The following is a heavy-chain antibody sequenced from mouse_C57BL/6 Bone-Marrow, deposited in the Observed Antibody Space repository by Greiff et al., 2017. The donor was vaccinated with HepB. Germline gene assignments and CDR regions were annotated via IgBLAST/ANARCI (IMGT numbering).Heavy chain of an antibody. CDR3: VRHPYYYGSRFYAMDY. V-gene: IGHV10-1*01. CDR1: GFSFNTYA. D-gene: IGHD1-1*01. J-gene: IGHJ4*01. CDR2: IRSKSNNYAT. Sequence: EVKLVESGGGLVQPKGSLKLSCAASGFSFNTYAMNWVRQAPGKGLEWVARIRSKSNNYATYYADSVKDRFTISRDDSESMLYLQMNNLKTEDTAMYYCVRHPYYYGSRFYAMDYWGQGTSVTVSS.